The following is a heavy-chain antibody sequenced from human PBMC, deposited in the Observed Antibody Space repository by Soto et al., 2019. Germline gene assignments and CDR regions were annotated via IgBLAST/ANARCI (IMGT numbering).Heavy chain of an antibody. V-gene: IGHV1-69*12. D-gene: IGHD6-19*01. CDR3: ARLPVADLYRDY. CDR2: IIPIFGTA. CDR1: GGTFSSYA. J-gene: IGHJ4*02. Sequence: QVQLVQSGAEAKKPGSSVKVSCKASGGTFSSYAISWVRQAPGQGLEWMGGIIPIFGTANYAQKFQGRVTITADEPTSTAYMELSRLRSEDTAVYYCARLPVADLYRDYWGQGTLVTVSS.